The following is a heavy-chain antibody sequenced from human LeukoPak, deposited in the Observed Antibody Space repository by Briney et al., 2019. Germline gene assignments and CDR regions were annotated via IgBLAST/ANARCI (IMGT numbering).Heavy chain of an antibody. CDR1: GFTFSTHG. Sequence: GGSLRLSCAASGFTFSTHGMHWVRQAPGKGLEWVAFIRYDGINKYYADSVKGRFTISRDSFKNTLYLQMNSLRPEDTAVYYFAKEGDYYGSGSYRDGFDIWGQGTRATVSS. CDR2: IRYDGINK. CDR3: AKEGDYYGSGSYRDGFDI. J-gene: IGHJ3*02. D-gene: IGHD3-10*01. V-gene: IGHV3-30*02.